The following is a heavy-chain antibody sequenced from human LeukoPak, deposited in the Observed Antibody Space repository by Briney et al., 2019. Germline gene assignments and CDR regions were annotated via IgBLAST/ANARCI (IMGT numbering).Heavy chain of an antibody. CDR3: ARGYSYGYGPLDY. J-gene: IGHJ4*02. CDR1: GYSFTSYG. Sequence: GPSVKVSCKTSGYSFTSYGINWVRQAPGQGLEWMGWISTDNGNTDYAPNLHGRVTMTTDTSTSTAYMELRSLRSDDTAVYYCARGYSYGYGPLDYWGQGTLVTVSA. V-gene: IGHV1-18*01. D-gene: IGHD5-18*01. CDR2: ISTDNGNT.